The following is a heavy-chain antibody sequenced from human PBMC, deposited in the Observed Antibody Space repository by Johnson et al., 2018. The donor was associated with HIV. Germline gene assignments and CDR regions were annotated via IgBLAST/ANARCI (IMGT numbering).Heavy chain of an antibody. Sequence: QPGGSLRLSCAASGFTVSSNYMSWVRRAPGKGLEWVSVIYSGGSTYYADSVKGRFTISRDNSKNTLYLQMNSLRAEDTAVYYCAKTAWVFEGDAFDIWGQGTMVTVSS. J-gene: IGHJ3*02. CDR2: IYSGGST. CDR1: GFTVSSNY. D-gene: IGHD3-3*01. V-gene: IGHV3-53*01. CDR3: AKTAWVFEGDAFDI.